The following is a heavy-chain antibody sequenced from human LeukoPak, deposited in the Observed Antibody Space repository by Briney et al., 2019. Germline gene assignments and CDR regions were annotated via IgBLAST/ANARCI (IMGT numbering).Heavy chain of an antibody. Sequence: PGGSLRLSXAASGFTFSSYAMSWVCQTPGKGLEWVSAISGSGGSTYYADSVKGRFTISRDNSKNTLYLQMNSLRAEDTAVYYCAKDTPIVGATAHSDDYWGQGTLVTVSS. CDR1: GFTFSSYA. CDR2: ISGSGGST. D-gene: IGHD1-26*01. V-gene: IGHV3-23*01. J-gene: IGHJ4*02. CDR3: AKDTPIVGATAHSDDY.